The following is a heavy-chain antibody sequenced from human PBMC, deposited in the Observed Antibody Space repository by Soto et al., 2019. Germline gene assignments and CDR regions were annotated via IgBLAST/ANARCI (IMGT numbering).Heavy chain of an antibody. CDR3: ARRGPADLLWFGESPHQESPNWFDP. Sequence: PGESLKISCKGSGYSFTSYWIGWVRQMPGKGLEWMGIIYPGDSDTRYSPSFQGQVTISADKSISTAYLQWSSLKASDTAMYYCARRGPADLLWFGESPHQESPNWFDPWGQGTLVTVSS. V-gene: IGHV5-51*01. D-gene: IGHD3-10*01. CDR1: GYSFTSYW. J-gene: IGHJ5*02. CDR2: IYPGDSDT.